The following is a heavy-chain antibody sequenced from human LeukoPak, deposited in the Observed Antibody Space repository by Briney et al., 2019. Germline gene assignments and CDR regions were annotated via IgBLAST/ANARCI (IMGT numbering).Heavy chain of an antibody. CDR3: ARRYNTYGADYYYYYLDV. D-gene: IGHD4-17*01. CDR1: GGSFSGYY. J-gene: IGHJ6*03. CDR2: INHSGST. Sequence: SETLSLTRAVYGGSFSGYYWSWIRQPAGKGLEWIGEINHSGSTNYNPSLKSRVTISVDTSKNQFSLKLSSVTAADTAVYYCARRYNTYGADYYYYYLDVWGKGTTVTVSS. V-gene: IGHV4-34*01.